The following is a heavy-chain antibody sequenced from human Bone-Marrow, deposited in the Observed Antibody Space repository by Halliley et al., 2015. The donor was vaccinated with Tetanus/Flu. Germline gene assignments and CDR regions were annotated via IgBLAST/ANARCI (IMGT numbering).Heavy chain of an antibody. Sequence: QLVQSGAEVKKAGASVKISCKTSGYTFTNYGISWVRQAPGQGLEWVGWISTFSDNTNYARKFQGRVTMTTDTSTSTAYMDLRSLRSDDTAVYYWAGEYLLPHYYQYGMDVWGQGTTVTVSS. CDR2: ISTFSDNT. CDR3: AGEYLLPHYYQYGMDV. D-gene: IGHD1-26*01. CDR1: GYTFTNYG. V-gene: IGHV1-18*01. J-gene: IGHJ6*02.